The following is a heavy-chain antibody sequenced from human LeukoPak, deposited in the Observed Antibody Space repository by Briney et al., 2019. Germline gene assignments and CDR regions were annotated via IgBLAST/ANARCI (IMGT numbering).Heavy chain of an antibody. CDR1: HYSISSGDY. V-gene: IGHV4-38-2*01. CDR3: ARNSSGRYFDY. Sequence: ASETLSLTCVVSHYSISSGDYWGWIRQPPGKGPEWIGSIYYSGSTHYNPSLKSRVIMSVDTSKNQFSLKLRSVTAADTALYYCARNSSGRYFDYWGQGTPVTVSS. J-gene: IGHJ4*02. CDR2: IYYSGST. D-gene: IGHD6-19*01.